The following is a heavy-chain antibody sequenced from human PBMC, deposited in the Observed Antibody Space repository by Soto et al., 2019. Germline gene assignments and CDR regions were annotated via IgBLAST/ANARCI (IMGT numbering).Heavy chain of an antibody. J-gene: IGHJ4*02. D-gene: IGHD1-26*01. Sequence: WTWIRQPPGKGLEWIGYIYYSGSTNYNPSLKSRVTISLDTSKTQFSLRLSSVTAADTAVYYCVRREANRGGPHRFDSWGQGTLVTVSS. CDR2: IYYSGST. CDR3: VRREANRGGPHRFDS. V-gene: IGHV4-59*08.